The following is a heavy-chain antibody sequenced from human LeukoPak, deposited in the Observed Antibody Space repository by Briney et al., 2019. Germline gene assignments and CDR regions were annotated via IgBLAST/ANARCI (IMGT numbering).Heavy chain of an antibody. J-gene: IGHJ6*02. CDR2: IYYSGST. Sequence: SETLSLTCTVSGGSISSSSYYWGWIRQPPGKGLEWIVSIYYSGSTYYNPSLKSRVTISVDTSKNQFSLKLSSVTAADTAVYYCARHPDYYYYGMDVWGQGTTVTVSS. CDR1: GGSISSSSYY. V-gene: IGHV4-39*01. CDR3: ARHPDYYYYGMDV.